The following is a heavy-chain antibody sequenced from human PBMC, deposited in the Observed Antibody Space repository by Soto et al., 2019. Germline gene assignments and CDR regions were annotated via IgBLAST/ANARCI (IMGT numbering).Heavy chain of an antibody. CDR3: ARQDTSSWYADRNYFGMDV. V-gene: IGHV1-69*01. Sequence: QVQLVQSGAEVQKPGSSVRVSCKAPGGTFMKYSISWVRQAPGQGLEWMGEIIPVFGTTNYAQKFQGRVTITADESTSTAYMHLSSMTSENTAVYFCARQDTSSWYADRNYFGMDVWGQGATFTVSS. CDR2: IIPVFGTT. J-gene: IGHJ6*02. CDR1: GGTFMKYS. D-gene: IGHD6-13*01.